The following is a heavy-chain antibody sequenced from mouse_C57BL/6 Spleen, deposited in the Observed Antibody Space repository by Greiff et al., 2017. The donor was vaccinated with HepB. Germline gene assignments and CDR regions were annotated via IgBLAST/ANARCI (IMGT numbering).Heavy chain of an antibody. V-gene: IGHV1-53*01. CDR3: ARITTVVATPFDY. D-gene: IGHD1-1*01. CDR2: INPSNGGT. Sequence: QVQLQQPGTELVKPGASVKLSCKASGYTFTSYWMHWVKQRPGQGLEWIGNINPSNGGTNYNEKFKSKATLTVDKSSSTAYMQLSSLTSEDSAVYYSARITTVVATPFDYWGQGTTLTVSS. J-gene: IGHJ2*01. CDR1: GYTFTSYW.